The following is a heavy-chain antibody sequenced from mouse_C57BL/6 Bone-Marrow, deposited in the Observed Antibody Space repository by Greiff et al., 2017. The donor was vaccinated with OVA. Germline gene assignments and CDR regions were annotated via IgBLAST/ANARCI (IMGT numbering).Heavy chain of an antibody. CDR2: IYPGNSDT. Sequence: EVQLQQSGTVLARPGASVKMSCKTSGYTFTSYWMHWVKQRPGQGLEWIGAIYPGNSDTSYNQKFKGKAKLTAVTSASTAYMELSSLTNEDSAVYYCTKSRDGYYVDYAMDYWGQGTSVTVSS. CDR1: GYTFTSYW. J-gene: IGHJ4*01. V-gene: IGHV1-5*01. D-gene: IGHD2-3*01. CDR3: TKSRDGYYVDYAMDY.